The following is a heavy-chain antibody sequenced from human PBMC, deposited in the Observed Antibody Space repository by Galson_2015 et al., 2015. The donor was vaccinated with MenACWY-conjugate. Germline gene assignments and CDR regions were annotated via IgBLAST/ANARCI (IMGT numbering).Heavy chain of an antibody. Sequence: SLRLSCAASGFTFMSYAMRWVRQAPGKGLEWVSAIRGSRGSTDHADSVKGRFTISRDKSKNTLYLQMNSLRAEDTALYYCARNDDGGGYGYYDGMDVWGQGTTVTVSS. CDR1: GFTFMSYA. V-gene: IGHV3-23*01. CDR2: IRGSRGST. CDR3: ARNDDGGGYGYYDGMDV. D-gene: IGHD3-22*01. J-gene: IGHJ6*02.